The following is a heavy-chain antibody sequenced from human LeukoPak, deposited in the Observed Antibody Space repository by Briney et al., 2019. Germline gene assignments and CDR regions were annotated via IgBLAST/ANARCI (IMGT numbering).Heavy chain of an antibody. V-gene: IGHV3-21*01. Sequence: PGGSLRLSCAASGFTFSSYSMNWVRQAPGKGLEWVASIRSSSSYIYYADSVKGRFTISRDNAKNSLYLQMNGLRAEDTAVYYCARAAAGFDMGGQGTMVTVSS. J-gene: IGHJ3*02. CDR2: IRSSSSYI. CDR3: ARAAAGFDM. D-gene: IGHD6-13*01. CDR1: GFTFSSYS.